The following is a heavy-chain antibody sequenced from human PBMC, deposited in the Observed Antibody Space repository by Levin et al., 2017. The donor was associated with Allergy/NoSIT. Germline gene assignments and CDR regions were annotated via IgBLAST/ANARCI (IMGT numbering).Heavy chain of an antibody. D-gene: IGHD3-10*01. CDR2: IKQDGNEK. J-gene: IGHJ2*01. CDR3: ARDRSVGFGQLLFLRYWNFDL. CDR1: GFTFSSYW. Sequence: GESLKISCAASGFTFSSYWMSWVRQAPGKGLEWVANIKQDGNEKYYVDSVQGRFTISRDNAKNSLYLQMNSLRAEDTAVYYCARDRSVGFGQLLFLRYWNFDLWGRGTLVTVSS. V-gene: IGHV3-7*04.